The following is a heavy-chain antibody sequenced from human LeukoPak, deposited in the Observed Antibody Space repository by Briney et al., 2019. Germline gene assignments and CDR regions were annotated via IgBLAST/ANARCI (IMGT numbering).Heavy chain of an antibody. Sequence: SETLSLTCNVSGGSISSYSWTWIRQPPGKGLEWIGPIYYSGRNNYNPSLRSRVTISVDTSRNQFSLRLRSVTAADSAVYYCVRVDYHDSSGLPYYYALDVWGQGTTVTVS. V-gene: IGHV4-59*01. CDR3: VRVDYHDSSGLPYYYALDV. D-gene: IGHD3-22*01. CDR2: IYYSGRN. CDR1: GGSISSYS. J-gene: IGHJ6*02.